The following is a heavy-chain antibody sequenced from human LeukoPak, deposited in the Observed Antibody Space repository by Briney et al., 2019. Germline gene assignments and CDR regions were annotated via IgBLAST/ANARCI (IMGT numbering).Heavy chain of an antibody. CDR1: GFTFSSYA. D-gene: IGHD6-13*01. J-gene: IGHJ4*02. CDR2: ISYDGSNK. CDR3: ARGQQPIDY. V-gene: IGHV3-30-3*01. Sequence: GSLRLSCAASGFTFSSYAMHWVRQAPGKGLEWVAVISYDGSNKYYADSVKGRFTISRDNSKNTLYLQMNSLRAEDTAVYYCARGQQPIDYWGQGTLVTVSS.